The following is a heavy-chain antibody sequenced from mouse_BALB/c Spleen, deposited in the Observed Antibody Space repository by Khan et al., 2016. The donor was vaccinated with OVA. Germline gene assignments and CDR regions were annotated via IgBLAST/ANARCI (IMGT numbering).Heavy chain of an antibody. CDR3: ARTARIKY. CDR2: ISYSGST. CDR1: GYSITSGYG. J-gene: IGHJ2*01. Sequence: EVQLQESGPGLVKPSQSLSLTCTVTGYSITSGYGWNWIRQFPGNKLEWMGYISYSGSTNYNPTLKSRISITRYTSKNQFFLQLNSVTTEDTATYYCARTARIKYWGQGTTLTVSS. V-gene: IGHV3-2*02. D-gene: IGHD1-2*01.